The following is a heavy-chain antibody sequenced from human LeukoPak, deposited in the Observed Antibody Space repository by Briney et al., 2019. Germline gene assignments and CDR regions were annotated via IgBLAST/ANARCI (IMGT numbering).Heavy chain of an antibody. J-gene: IGHJ4*02. V-gene: IGHV3-9*01. Sequence: GGSLRLSCAASGFTFDDYAMHWVRQAPGKGLEWVSGISWNSGSIGYADSVKGRFTISRDNAKNSVYLQMNSLRAEDTAVYYCAHSSGHDYWGQGTLVTVSS. CDR3: AHSSGHDY. CDR2: ISWNSGSI. CDR1: GFTFDDYA. D-gene: IGHD3-22*01.